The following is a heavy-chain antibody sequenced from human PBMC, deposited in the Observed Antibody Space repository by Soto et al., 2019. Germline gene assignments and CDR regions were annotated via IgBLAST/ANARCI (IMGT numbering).Heavy chain of an antibody. CDR2: IYYSGST. V-gene: IGHV4-59*01. CDR1: GGSISSYY. D-gene: IGHD3-22*01. J-gene: IGHJ4*02. CDR3: ARGPTRYYYDSSGYQEGIFDY. Sequence: SETLSLTCTVSGGSISSYYWSWIRQPPGKGLEWIGYIYYSGSTNYNPSLKSRVTISVDTSKNQFSLKLSSVTAADTAVYYCARGPTRYYYDSSGYQEGIFDYWGQGTLVTVSS.